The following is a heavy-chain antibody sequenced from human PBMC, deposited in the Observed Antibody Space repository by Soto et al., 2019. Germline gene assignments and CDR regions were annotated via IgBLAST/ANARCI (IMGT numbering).Heavy chain of an antibody. Sequence: ASVKVSCKASGYTFTSYGISWVRQAPGQGLEWMGWISAYNGNTNYAQKLQGRVTMTTDTSTSTAYMELRSLRSDDTAVYYCAKALRYFDWLLRPWNSMDVWGQGTTVTVSS. V-gene: IGHV1-18*04. J-gene: IGHJ6*02. CDR3: AKALRYFDWLLRPWNSMDV. D-gene: IGHD3-9*01. CDR1: GYTFTSYG. CDR2: ISAYNGNT.